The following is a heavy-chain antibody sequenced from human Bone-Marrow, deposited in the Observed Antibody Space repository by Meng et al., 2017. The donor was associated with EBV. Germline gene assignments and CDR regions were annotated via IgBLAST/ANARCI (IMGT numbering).Heavy chain of an antibody. V-gene: IGHV4-34*01. Sequence: EQLQELGAGLLKPSETLSLTCAVYGGSFSGFYWSWIRQPPGKGLEWIGEINHSGSTNYNPSLKSRVTISVDTSKKQFSLKLSSVTAADTAVYYCARGPGRGVVARRAFSVGDYWGQGTLVTVSS. D-gene: IGHD3-10*01. J-gene: IGHJ4*02. CDR1: GGSFSGFY. CDR2: INHSGST. CDR3: ARGPGRGVVARRAFSVGDY.